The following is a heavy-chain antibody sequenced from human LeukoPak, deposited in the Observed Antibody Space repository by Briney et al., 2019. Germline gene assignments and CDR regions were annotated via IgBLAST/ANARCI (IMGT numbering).Heavy chain of an antibody. D-gene: IGHD5-18*01. Sequence: ASAKVSCKASGGTFSSYTISWVRQAPGQGLEWMGRIIPILGIANYAQKFQGRVTITADKSTSTAYMEPSSLRSEDTAVYYCARGYSYGKIDYWGQGTLVTVSS. CDR1: GGTFSSYT. J-gene: IGHJ4*02. CDR3: ARGYSYGKIDY. V-gene: IGHV1-69*02. CDR2: IIPILGIA.